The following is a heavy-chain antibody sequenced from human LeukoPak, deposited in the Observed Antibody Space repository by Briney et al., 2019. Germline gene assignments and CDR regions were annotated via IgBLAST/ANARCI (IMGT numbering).Heavy chain of an antibody. CDR3: ARGAPPLDAFDI. V-gene: IGHV3-21*01. CDR2: ISSSSSYI. CDR1: GFTFSSYS. Sequence: GGSLRLSCAASGFTFSSYSMNWVRQAPGKGLEWVSSISSSSSYIYYADSVKGRFTISRDNAKNSLYLQMNSLRAEDTAVYYCARGAPPLDAFDIWGQGTMVTVSS. J-gene: IGHJ3*02.